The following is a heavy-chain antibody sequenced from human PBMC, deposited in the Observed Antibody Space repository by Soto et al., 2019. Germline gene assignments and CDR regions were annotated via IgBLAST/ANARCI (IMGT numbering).Heavy chain of an antibody. Sequence: TLSLTCTVSGGSVSSGSYYWSWIRQPPGKGLEWIGYIYYSGSTNYNPSLKSRVTISVDTSKNQFSLKLSSVTAADTAVYYCAREGVVSWFDPWGQGTLVTVSS. V-gene: IGHV4-61*01. D-gene: IGHD2-8*01. CDR2: IYYSGST. J-gene: IGHJ5*02. CDR3: AREGVVSWFDP. CDR1: GGSVSSGSYY.